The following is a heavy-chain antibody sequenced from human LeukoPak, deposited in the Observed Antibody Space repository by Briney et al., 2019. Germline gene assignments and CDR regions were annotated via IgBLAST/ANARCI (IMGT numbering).Heavy chain of an antibody. CDR1: GYIFTKYI. CDR3: ARDDCGDTCYPGGY. CDR2: IKAGNGDT. Sequence: ASVTVSCKASGYIFTKYIVHWVRQAPGQRPEWMGWIKAGNGDTKYSQNFQDRLTITRDTSASTVYMELSSLTSEDTALYYCARDDCGDTCYPGGYWGQGTLVTVSS. V-gene: IGHV1-3*01. J-gene: IGHJ4*02. D-gene: IGHD2-21*01.